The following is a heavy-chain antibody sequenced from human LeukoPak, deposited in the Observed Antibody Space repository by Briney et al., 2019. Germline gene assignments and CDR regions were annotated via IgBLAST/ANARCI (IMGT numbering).Heavy chain of an antibody. Sequence: ASVKVSCKASGYTFTSYHMHWVRQAPGQGLEWMGWINPNSGGTNYAQKFQGWVTMTRDTSISTAYMELSRLRSDDTAVYYCARFGRYCSGGSCYSRRYYFDYWGQGTLVTVSS. CDR1: GYTFTSYH. CDR2: INPNSGGT. V-gene: IGHV1-2*04. D-gene: IGHD2-15*01. CDR3: ARFGRYCSGGSCYSRRYYFDY. J-gene: IGHJ4*02.